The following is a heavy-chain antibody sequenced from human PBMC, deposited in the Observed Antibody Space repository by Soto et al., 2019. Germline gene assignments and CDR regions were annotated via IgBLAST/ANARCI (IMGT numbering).Heavy chain of an antibody. D-gene: IGHD6-13*01. V-gene: IGHV4-4*02. Sequence: QVHLQESGPGLVKPSGTLSLICAVSGGSISTTDWGSWVRQPPGKGLEWIGEVYHSGSFNYNPSLKSRLTISVDKSKNKSSLNLSSVTVADTAVYYCATGPEYSSRWFSNWGQGTLVTVSS. CDR2: VYHSGSF. CDR1: GGSISTTDW. CDR3: ATGPEYSSRWFSN. J-gene: IGHJ4*02.